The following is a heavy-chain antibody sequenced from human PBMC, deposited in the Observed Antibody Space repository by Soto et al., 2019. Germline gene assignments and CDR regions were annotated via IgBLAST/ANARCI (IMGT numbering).Heavy chain of an antibody. CDR1: GFTFSSYG. CDR2: ISYDGSNK. D-gene: IGHD4-17*01. J-gene: IGHJ4*02. Sequence: GGSLRLSCAASGFTFSSYGMHWARQAPGKGLEWVAVISYDGSNKYYADSVKGRFTISRDNSKNTLYLQMNSLRAEDTAVYYCAKDLMGGDYDPFDYWGQGTLVTVSS. V-gene: IGHV3-30*18. CDR3: AKDLMGGDYDPFDY.